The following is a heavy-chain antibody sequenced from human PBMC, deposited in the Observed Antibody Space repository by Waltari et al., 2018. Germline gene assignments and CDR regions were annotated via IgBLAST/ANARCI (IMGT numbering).Heavy chain of an antibody. CDR2: CRGDGRA. J-gene: IGHJ4*02. CDR3: ARDRGRGLYLDS. D-gene: IGHD1-1*01. Sequence: QLRLQESGPGLVKPSGTLSLTCTVSGDSMSTTDYWSRVRQPPGKGLEWRGQCRGDGRANNSPSFASRGTISLDRANEQFSLGVTSATAADTAVYYCARDRGRGLYLDSWGPGTLVTVSP. V-gene: IGHV4-4*02. CDR1: GDSMSTTDY.